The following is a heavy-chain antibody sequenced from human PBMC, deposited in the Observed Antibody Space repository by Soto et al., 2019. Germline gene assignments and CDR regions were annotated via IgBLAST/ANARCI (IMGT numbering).Heavy chain of an antibody. CDR2: FDPEDGET. Sequence: QVQLVQSGAEVKKPGASVKVSCKVSGYTLTELSMHWVRQAPGNGHEWMGGFDPEDGETIYAQKFQGRVTMTEDTSSDTAYMELSSLRSEDTAVYYCATVSGLYYYGGMDVWGQGTTVAVSS. CDR1: GYTLTELS. J-gene: IGHJ6*02. V-gene: IGHV1-24*01. CDR3: ATVSGLYYYGGMDV.